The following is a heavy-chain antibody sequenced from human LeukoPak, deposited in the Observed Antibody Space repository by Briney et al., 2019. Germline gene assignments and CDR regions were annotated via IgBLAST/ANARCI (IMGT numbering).Heavy chain of an antibody. CDR1: GYTFTSYG. CDR3: ARARGIAVAGSHYYYMDV. CDR2: ISAYNGNT. V-gene: IGHV1-18*01. D-gene: IGHD6-19*01. Sequence: ASVKVSCKASGYTFTSYGISWVRQAPGQGLEWIGWISAYNGNTNYAQKLQGRVTMTTDTSTSTAYMELRSLRSDDTAVYYSARARGIAVAGSHYYYMDVWGKGTTVTVSS. J-gene: IGHJ6*03.